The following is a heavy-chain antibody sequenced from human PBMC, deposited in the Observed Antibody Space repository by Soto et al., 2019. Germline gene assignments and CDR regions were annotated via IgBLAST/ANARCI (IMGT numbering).Heavy chain of an antibody. CDR1: GGTFSSYP. Sequence: QVQLVQSGAEVKKPGSSVKVSCKASGGTFSSYPLNWVRQAPGQGLEWMGGIIPFFGTSNYAQKFQGRVTITADESTSTVYMELRSLTSEDTAVYYCARVGYVTTYGMAVWGQGTTVTVSS. CDR2: IIPFFGTS. V-gene: IGHV1-69*01. J-gene: IGHJ6*02. CDR3: ARVGYVTTYGMAV. D-gene: IGHD1-26*01.